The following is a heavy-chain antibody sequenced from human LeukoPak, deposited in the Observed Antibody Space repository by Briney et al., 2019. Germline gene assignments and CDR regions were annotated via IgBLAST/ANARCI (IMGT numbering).Heavy chain of an antibody. J-gene: IGHJ4*02. V-gene: IGHV4-59*01. CDR1: GASISSYY. Sequence: PSETLSLTCTVSGASISSYYWSWIRLPPGKGLEWIGYIYYSGSSNYNPSLKSRVTISVDTSKNQFSLKLSSVTAADTAAYYCARYPLDGYNYYFDYWGQGTLVTVSS. D-gene: IGHD5-24*01. CDR3: ARYPLDGYNYYFDY. CDR2: IYYSGSS.